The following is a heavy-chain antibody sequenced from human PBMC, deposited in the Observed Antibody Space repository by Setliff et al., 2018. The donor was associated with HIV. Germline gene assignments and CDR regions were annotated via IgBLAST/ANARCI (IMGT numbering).Heavy chain of an antibody. D-gene: IGHD2-15*01. Sequence: PGGSLRLSCAASGFTFSDFYLSWIRQAPGKGLEWVSYISFSGNTIYYRDSVRGRSTIARDNARNSLYLEMNSLKADDTAVYYCARAKIGPAGGRTYYYGMDFWGQGTTVTVSS. CDR3: ARAKIGPAGGRTYYYGMDF. J-gene: IGHJ6*02. CDR1: GFTFSDFY. CDR2: ISFSGNTI. V-gene: IGHV3-11*01.